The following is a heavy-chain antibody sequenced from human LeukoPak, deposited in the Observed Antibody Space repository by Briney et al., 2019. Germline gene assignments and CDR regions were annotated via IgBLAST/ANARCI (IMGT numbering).Heavy chain of an antibody. CDR2: IWYDGSNK. Sequence: PGRSLRLSCAASGFTFSSYGMHWVRRAPGKGLEWVAVIWYDGSNKYYADSVKGRFTISRDNSKNTLYLQMNSLRAEDTAVYYCARDGSLWFGEADYWGQGTLVTVSS. D-gene: IGHD3-10*01. CDR3: ARDGSLWFGEADY. CDR1: GFTFSSYG. J-gene: IGHJ4*02. V-gene: IGHV3-33*01.